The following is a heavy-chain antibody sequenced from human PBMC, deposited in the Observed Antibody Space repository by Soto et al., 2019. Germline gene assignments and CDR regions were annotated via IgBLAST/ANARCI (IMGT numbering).Heavy chain of an antibody. CDR2: ISHDGTGQ. V-gene: IGHV3-30*18. J-gene: IGHJ1*01. CDR1: GFTFSNFG. D-gene: IGHD6-19*01. CDR3: AKVPEVRRSAWVFHH. Sequence: QVQLVESGGGVVQPGRSLRLSCAASGFTFSNFGMHWVRQAPGKGLEWVSVISHDGTGQYYADSVKDRFTISRDNSKNALYLQMNSPSADDTAVYFCAKVPEVRRSAWVFHHWGQGTLAIVSS.